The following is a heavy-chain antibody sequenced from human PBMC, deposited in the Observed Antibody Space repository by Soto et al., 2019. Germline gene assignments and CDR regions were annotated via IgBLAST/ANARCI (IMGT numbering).Heavy chain of an antibody. D-gene: IGHD2-21*01. CDR2: MNPYRGNT. CDR3: VRAPLDYYSADYFDN. V-gene: IGHV1-8*01. Sequence: QVQLVQSGAELKRPGASVKVSCKASGYTFTNNDINWVRQATGQGLEWMGWMNPYRGNTGYAQKFQGRVTMTRDNSITTAYMELSSLRSEDTAVYYCVRAPLDYYSADYFDNWGQGTLVTVSS. CDR1: GYTFTNND. J-gene: IGHJ4*02.